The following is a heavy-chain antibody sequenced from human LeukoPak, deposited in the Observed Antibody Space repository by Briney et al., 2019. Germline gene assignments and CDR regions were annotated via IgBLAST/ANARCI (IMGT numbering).Heavy chain of an antibody. CDR2: IRYDGSNK. CDR1: GFTFSSYG. V-gene: IGHV3-30*02. CDR3: AKLAAAGFDY. J-gene: IGHJ4*02. D-gene: IGHD6-13*01. Sequence: GGSLRLSCAASGFTFSSYGMHWVRHAPGKGLEWAAFIRYDGSNKYYADSVKGRFTISRDNSKNTLYLQMNSLRAEDTAVYYCAKLAAAGFDYWGQGTLVTVSS.